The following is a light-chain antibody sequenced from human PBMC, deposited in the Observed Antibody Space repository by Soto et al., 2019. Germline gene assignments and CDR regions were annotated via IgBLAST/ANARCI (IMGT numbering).Light chain of an antibody. V-gene: IGKV1-39*01. Sequence: DIQMTQSPSSLSASVGVRFTITCRASQSISSYLNWYQQKPGKAPKXXIYAASSLQSGVPSRFSGSGSGTDFTLTVSSLKTEDLATYYCQQLFMYPPTFGPGTKVDIK. CDR3: QQLFMYPPT. CDR1: QSISSY. CDR2: AAS. J-gene: IGKJ3*01.